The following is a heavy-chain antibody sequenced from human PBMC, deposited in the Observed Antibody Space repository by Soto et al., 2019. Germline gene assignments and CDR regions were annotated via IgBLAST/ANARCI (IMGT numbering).Heavy chain of an antibody. CDR1: GFTFSSYG. CDR3: AKDTEYCSGGSCYSGVQGYFDY. V-gene: IGHV3-30*18. D-gene: IGHD2-15*01. Sequence: VGSLRLSCAASGFTFSSYGMHWVRQAPGKGLEWVAVISYDGSNKYYADSVKGRFTISRDNSKNTLYLQMNSLRAEDTAVYYCAKDTEYCSGGSCYSGVQGYFDYWGQGTLVTVSS. J-gene: IGHJ4*02. CDR2: ISYDGSNK.